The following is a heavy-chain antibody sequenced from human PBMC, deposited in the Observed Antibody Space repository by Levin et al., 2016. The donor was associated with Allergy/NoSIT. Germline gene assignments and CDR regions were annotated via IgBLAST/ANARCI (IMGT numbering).Heavy chain of an antibody. V-gene: IGHV3-30*04. J-gene: IGHJ4*02. D-gene: IGHD2-2*01. Sequence: WIRQPPGKGLEWVAVISYDGSNKYYADSVKGRFTISRDNSKNTLYLQMNSLRAEDTAFYYCVRGGCSTTSCYDYWGQGTLVTVSS. CDR3: VRGGCSTTSCYDY. CDR2: ISYDGSNK.